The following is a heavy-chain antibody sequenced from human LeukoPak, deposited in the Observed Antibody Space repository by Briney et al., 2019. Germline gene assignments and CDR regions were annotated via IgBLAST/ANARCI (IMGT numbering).Heavy chain of an antibody. V-gene: IGHV3-48*04. CDR1: GFTFSSYS. CDR3: ARERTTTVVRYGMDV. Sequence: PGGSLRLSCAASGFTFSSYSMNWVRQAPGKGLEWVSYISSSSSTTYYADSVKGRFTISRDNAKNSLYLQMSSLRAEDTAVYFCARERTTTVVRYGMDVWGQGTTVTVSS. J-gene: IGHJ6*02. CDR2: ISSSSSTT. D-gene: IGHD4-23*01.